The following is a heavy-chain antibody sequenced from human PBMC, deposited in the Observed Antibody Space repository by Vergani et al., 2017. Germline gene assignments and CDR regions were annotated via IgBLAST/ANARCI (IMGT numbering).Heavy chain of an antibody. J-gene: IGHJ4*02. Sequence: QLHLQESCPGLVPPSETLSLTCTVSGGSLSSSSYYWGWIRQPPGKGLEWIGSIYYCGCTYYNPSLKSRVTISVDTSKNQFSLKLSSVTVADTAVYYCAGGSSGGYPFDYGGQGTLVTVSS. CDR1: GGSLSSSSYY. V-gene: IGHV4-39*07. CDR2: IYYCGCT. CDR3: AGGSSGGYPFDY. D-gene: IGHD3-16*02.